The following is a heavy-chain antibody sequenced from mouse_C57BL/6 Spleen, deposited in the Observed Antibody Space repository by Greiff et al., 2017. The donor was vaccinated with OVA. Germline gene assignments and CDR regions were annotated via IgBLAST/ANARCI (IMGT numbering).Heavy chain of an antibody. CDR2: INPNYGTT. J-gene: IGHJ2*01. CDR3: AREDFGTTVVASPYYFDY. D-gene: IGHD1-1*01. V-gene: IGHV1-39*01. CDR1: GYSFTDYN. Sequence: VQLQQSGPELVKPGASVKISCKASGYSFTDYNMNWVKQSNGKSLEWIGGINPNYGTTSYNQKFKGKATLTVDQSSSTAYMQLNSLTSEDSAVYYCAREDFGTTVVASPYYFDYWGQGTTLTVSS.